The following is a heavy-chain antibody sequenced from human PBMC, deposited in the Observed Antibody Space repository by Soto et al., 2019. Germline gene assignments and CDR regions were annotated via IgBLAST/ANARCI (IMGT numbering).Heavy chain of an antibody. CDR1: GFTFSTYA. J-gene: IGHJ6*02. D-gene: IGHD2-21*02. V-gene: IGHV3-23*01. CDR3: AKTIYRGNSLDYYYYGMDV. CDR2: IRGSGGTT. Sequence: PGGSLRLSCAASGFTFSTYAMNWVRQGPEKGLEWVSAIRGSGGTTYYADSVRGRFTISRDNSKNTLYLQMNSLRTEDTAVYYCAKTIYRGNSLDYYYYGMDVWGQGTTVTVSS.